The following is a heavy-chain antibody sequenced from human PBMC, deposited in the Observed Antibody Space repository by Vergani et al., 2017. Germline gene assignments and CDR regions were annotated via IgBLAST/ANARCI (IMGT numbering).Heavy chain of an antibody. V-gene: IGHV1-2*02. Sequence: QVQVVQSGAEVKKSGASVKVSCKTSGYTFSNYYMHWVRQAPGQGLEWMGWINPNSGGTNYAQKFQGRVTMTRDTSISTAYMELSRLRSDDTAVYYCARDPYCSGGSCNDYWGQGTLVTVSS. CDR2: INPNSGGT. D-gene: IGHD2-15*01. CDR3: ARDPYCSGGSCNDY. J-gene: IGHJ4*02. CDR1: GYTFSNYY.